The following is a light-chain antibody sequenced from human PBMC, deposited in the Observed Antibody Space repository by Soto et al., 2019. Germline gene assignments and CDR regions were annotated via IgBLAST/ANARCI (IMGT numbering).Light chain of an antibody. J-gene: IGKJ2*01. CDR3: QQSYSLPYT. CDR2: AAS. Sequence: DIQMTQSPSSLSASVGDRVTITCRASQSVGSLLNWFQQKPGKAPKLLIYAASTLQSGAPSRFSGSGAGTDFTLIISSLQPEDFATYYCQQSYSLPYTFGQGTKLEIE. V-gene: IGKV1-39*01. CDR1: QSVGSL.